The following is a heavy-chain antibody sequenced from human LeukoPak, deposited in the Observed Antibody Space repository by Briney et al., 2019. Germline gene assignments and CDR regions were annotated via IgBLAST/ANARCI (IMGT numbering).Heavy chain of an antibody. V-gene: IGHV3-23*01. CDR2: ISDSGGRT. Sequence: GGSLRLSCAASGFTFSSYAVTWVRQAPGKGLEWVSSISDSGGRTYYADSVKGRFTISRDNAKNTLYLQMNSLRAEDTAVYYCAREGATTADAFDIWGQGTMVTVSS. J-gene: IGHJ3*02. D-gene: IGHD4-17*01. CDR3: AREGATTADAFDI. CDR1: GFTFSSYA.